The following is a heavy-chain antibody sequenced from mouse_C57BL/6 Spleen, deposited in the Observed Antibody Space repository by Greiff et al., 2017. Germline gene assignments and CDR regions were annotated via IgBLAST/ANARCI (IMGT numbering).Heavy chain of an antibody. CDR1: GFTFSNYW. D-gene: IGHD1-1*01. J-gene: IGHJ3*01. CDR3: TGLSFDGSSWFAY. Sequence: EVKLQESGGGLVQPGGSMKLSCVASGFTFSNYWMNWVRQSPEKGLEWVAQIRLKSDNYATHYAESVKGRFTISRDDSKSCVYLKMKNLRAEDTGIYYCTGLSFDGSSWFAYWGPGTLVTVSA. CDR2: IRLKSDNYAT. V-gene: IGHV6-3*01.